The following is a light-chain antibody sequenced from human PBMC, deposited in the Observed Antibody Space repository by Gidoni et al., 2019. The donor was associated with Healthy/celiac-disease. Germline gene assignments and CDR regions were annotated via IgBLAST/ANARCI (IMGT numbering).Light chain of an antibody. Sequence: VLTQSPATLSVSPGERATLSCRASQSVSSNLAWYQQKPGQAPRLLIYGASTRATGIPARFSGSGSGKEFTLTISSLQSEDWAVYYCQQYNNWPTLTFGGGTKVEIK. CDR1: QSVSSN. V-gene: IGKV3-15*01. CDR3: QQYNNWPTLT. CDR2: GAS. J-gene: IGKJ4*01.